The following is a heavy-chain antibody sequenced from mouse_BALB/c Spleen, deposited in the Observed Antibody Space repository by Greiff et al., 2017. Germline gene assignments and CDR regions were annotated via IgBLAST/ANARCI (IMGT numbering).Heavy chain of an antibody. V-gene: IGHV5-6-5*01. CDR3: ARDDGYWAMDY. D-gene: IGHD2-3*01. Sequence: EVQGVESGGGLVKPGGSLKLSCAASGFTFSSYAMSWVRQTPEKRLEWVASISSGGSTYYPDSVKGRFTISRDNARNILYLQMSSLRSEDTAMYYCARDDGYWAMDYWGQGTSVTVSS. J-gene: IGHJ4*01. CDR2: ISSGGST. CDR1: GFTFSSYA.